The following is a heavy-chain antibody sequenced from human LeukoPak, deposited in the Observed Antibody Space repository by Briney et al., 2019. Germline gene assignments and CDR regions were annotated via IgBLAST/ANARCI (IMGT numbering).Heavy chain of an antibody. CDR3: ARARSSYGYGDAFDI. J-gene: IGHJ3*02. Sequence: GGSLRLSCAASGFTFSSSAMHWGRQTPGKGLEWVALISYDGTNADYVDSVKGRCTISRDNSKNTLFLQMNSLRAEDTAVYYCARARSSYGYGDAFDIWGQGTMVTVSS. CDR2: ISYDGTNA. CDR1: GFTFSSSA. D-gene: IGHD5-18*01. V-gene: IGHV3-30*06.